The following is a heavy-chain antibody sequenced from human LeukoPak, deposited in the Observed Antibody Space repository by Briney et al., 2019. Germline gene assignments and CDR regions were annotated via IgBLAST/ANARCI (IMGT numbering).Heavy chain of an antibody. CDR1: GGSISSSSYY. V-gene: IGHV4-39*01. CDR3: ASFQGFGIQLWFYDY. J-gene: IGHJ4*02. Sequence: SETLSLTCTVSGGSISSSSYYWGWIRQPPGKGLEWVGSIYYSGSTYYNPSLKSRVTISVDTSKNQFSLKLSSVTAADTAVYYCASFQGFGIQLWFYDYWGQGTLVTVSS. D-gene: IGHD5-18*01. CDR2: IYYSGST.